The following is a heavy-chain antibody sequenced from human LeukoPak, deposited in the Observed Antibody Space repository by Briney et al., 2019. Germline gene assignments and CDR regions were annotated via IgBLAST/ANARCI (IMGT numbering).Heavy chain of an antibody. Sequence: GGSLRLSCAASGFTFSGSAMHWVRRASGKGLEWVGRIRSKANSYATAYAASVKGRFTISRDDSKNTAYLQMNSLKTEDTAVYYCTSISTEGNYWGQGTLVTVSS. CDR2: IRSKANSYAT. J-gene: IGHJ4*02. D-gene: IGHD4-17*01. CDR3: TSISTEGNY. CDR1: GFTFSGSA. V-gene: IGHV3-73*01.